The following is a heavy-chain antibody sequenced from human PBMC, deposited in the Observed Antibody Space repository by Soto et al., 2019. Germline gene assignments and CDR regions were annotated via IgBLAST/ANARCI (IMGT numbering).Heavy chain of an antibody. CDR2: ISYDGSNK. V-gene: IGHV3-30*18. D-gene: IGHD2-21*02. CDR3: AKDMVPVVVTAPFDY. CDR1: GFTFSSYG. J-gene: IGHJ4*02. Sequence: QVQLVESGGGVVQPGRSLRLSCAASGFTFSSYGMHWVRQAPGKGPEWVAVISYDGSNKYYADSVKGRFTISRDNSKNTLYLQMNSLRAEDTAVYYCAKDMVPVVVTAPFDYWGQGTLFTVSS.